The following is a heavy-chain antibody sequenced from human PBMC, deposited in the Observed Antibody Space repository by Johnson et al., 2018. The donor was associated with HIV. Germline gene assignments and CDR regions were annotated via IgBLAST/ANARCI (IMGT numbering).Heavy chain of an antibody. V-gene: IGHV3-30*04. CDR3: ARVPSAAAGSRGGAFDI. Sequence: VQLVESGGGVVQPGRSLRLSCAASGFTFSSYAMHWVRQAPGKGLAWVAVISYDGSNKYYADSVKGRFTISRDNSKNTLYLQMHSLRAEDTAVYYCARVPSAAAGSRGGAFDIWGQGTMVTVSS. J-gene: IGHJ3*02. D-gene: IGHD6-13*01. CDR1: GFTFSSYA. CDR2: ISYDGSNK.